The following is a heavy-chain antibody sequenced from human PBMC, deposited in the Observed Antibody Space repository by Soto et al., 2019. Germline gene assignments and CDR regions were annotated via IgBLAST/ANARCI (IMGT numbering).Heavy chain of an antibody. V-gene: IGHV4-59*01. Sequence: QVQLQESGPGLVKPSETLSLTCTVSGGSINTYYWSWIRQPPGKRLEWIGYILYSGSTDYNPSLRSRVTMSVDTSKNQFSLRLSSVTAADTAAYYCARYRDQLLYAPFDSWGQGTLVTVSS. CDR3: ARYRDQLLYAPFDS. D-gene: IGHD2-2*02. CDR1: GGSINTYY. J-gene: IGHJ4*02. CDR2: ILYSGST.